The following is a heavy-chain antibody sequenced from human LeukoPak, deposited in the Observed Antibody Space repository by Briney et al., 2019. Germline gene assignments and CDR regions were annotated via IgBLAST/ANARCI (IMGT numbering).Heavy chain of an antibody. Sequence: SGTLSLTCAVSGGSISSSNWWSWVRQPPGKGLEWIGEIYHSGSTNYNPSLKSRVTISVDTSKNQFSLKLSSVTAADTAVYYCARDLAALGYFHFDYWGQGTLVTVSP. V-gene: IGHV4-4*02. CDR1: GGSISSSNW. J-gene: IGHJ4*02. CDR2: IYHSGST. CDR3: ARDLAALGYFHFDY. D-gene: IGHD3-22*01.